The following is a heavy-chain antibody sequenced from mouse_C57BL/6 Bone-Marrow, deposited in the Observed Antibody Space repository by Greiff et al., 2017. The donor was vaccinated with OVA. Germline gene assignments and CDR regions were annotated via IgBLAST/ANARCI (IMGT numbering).Heavy chain of an antibody. V-gene: IGHV5-6*01. J-gene: IGHJ1*03. Sequence: DVQLQESGGDLVKPGGSLKLSCAASGFTFSSYGMSWVRQTPDKRLEWVATISSGGSYTYYPDSVKGRFTISRDNAKNTLYLQMSSLKSEDTAMYYCARNWEWYFDVWGTGTTVTVSS. CDR1: GFTFSSYG. CDR2: ISSGGSYT. D-gene: IGHD4-1*01. CDR3: ARNWEWYFDV.